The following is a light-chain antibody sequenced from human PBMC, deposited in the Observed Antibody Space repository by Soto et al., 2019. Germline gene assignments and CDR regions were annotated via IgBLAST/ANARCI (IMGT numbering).Light chain of an antibody. V-gene: IGLV1-40*01. CDR2: GNR. CDR1: TSNLGAGYD. Sequence: QSVLTQPPSVSGAPGQRVTLSCTGNTSNLGAGYDVHWYQQLPGAAPKLVIFGNRNRPTGVPERFSGSKSGTSASLAITGLQAEDEADYYCQAYDYTLTASVFGGGTKVTVL. J-gene: IGLJ3*02. CDR3: QAYDYTLTASV.